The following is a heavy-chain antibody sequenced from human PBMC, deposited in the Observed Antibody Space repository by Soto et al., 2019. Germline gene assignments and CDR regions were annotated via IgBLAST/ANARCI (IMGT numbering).Heavy chain of an antibody. CDR3: ARVGYYDSSGYPWYFDL. CDR1: GFTFSSYW. CDR2: IKQDGSEK. Sequence: EVQLVESGGGLVQPGGSLRLSCAASGFTFSSYWMSWVRQAPGKGLEWVANIKQDGSEKYYVDSVKGRFTISRDNAKNSLYLQMNSLRGEDTAVYYCARVGYYDSSGYPWYFDLWGRGTLVTVSS. D-gene: IGHD3-22*01. V-gene: IGHV3-7*01. J-gene: IGHJ2*01.